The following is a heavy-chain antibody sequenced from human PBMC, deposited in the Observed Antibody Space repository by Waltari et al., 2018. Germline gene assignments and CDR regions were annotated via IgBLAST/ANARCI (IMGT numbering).Heavy chain of an antibody. CDR3: AHRLKAGTAYYDF. CDR2: ISVSGNIT. CDR1: GITRGHYT. Sequence: QAVASGGGLVKPGGSLRLSCAASGITRGHYTMIWVRQGPGKGLEWVSSISVSGNITHYADSVKGRFTISRDNSKSTLFLQMNDLRTDDSAFYFCAHRLKAGTAYYDFWGQGTPVTVSS. D-gene: IGHD2-21*01. J-gene: IGHJ4*02. V-gene: IGHV3-23*04.